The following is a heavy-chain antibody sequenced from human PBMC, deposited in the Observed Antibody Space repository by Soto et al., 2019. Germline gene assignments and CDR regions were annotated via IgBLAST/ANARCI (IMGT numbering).Heavy chain of an antibody. CDR2: INSDGSST. CDR1: GFTFSSYW. J-gene: IGHJ4*02. V-gene: IGHV3-74*01. Sequence: EVQLVESGGGLVQPGGSLRLSCAASGFTFSSYWMHWVRQAPGKGLVWVSRINSDGSSTSYADSVKGRFTISRDNAKNPLYMQMNSLRAEDTAVYYCLVVAAATREDYWGQGTLVTVSS. D-gene: IGHD2-15*01. CDR3: LVVAAATREDY.